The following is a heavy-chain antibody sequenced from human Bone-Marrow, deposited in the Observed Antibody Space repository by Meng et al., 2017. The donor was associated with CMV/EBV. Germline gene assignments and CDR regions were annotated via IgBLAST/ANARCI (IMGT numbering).Heavy chain of an antibody. CDR1: GFTFSDHG. CDR2: IRYDGSKK. V-gene: IGHV3-30*02. D-gene: IGHD6-13*01. CDR3: AKDIAAANHYGMDV. Sequence: GESLKISCAASGFTFSDHGMHWVRQAPGKGLEWVAFIRYDGSKKYYADFVKGRLTISRDNSKNTLYPEMNSLRAGDTAVYYCAKDIAAANHYGMDVWGQGTTVTVSS. J-gene: IGHJ6*02.